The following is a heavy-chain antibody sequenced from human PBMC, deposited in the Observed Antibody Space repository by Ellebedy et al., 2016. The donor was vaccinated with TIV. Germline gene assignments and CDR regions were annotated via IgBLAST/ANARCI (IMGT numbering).Heavy chain of an antibody. V-gene: IGHV3-53*01. J-gene: IGHJ6*02. CDR3: ARAPVEWLRGFYYYYGMDV. Sequence: GESLKISXAASGFTVSSNYMSWVRQAPGKGLEWVSVIYSGGSTYYADSVKGRFTISRDNSKNTLYLQMNSLRAEDTAVYYCARAPVEWLRGFYYYYGMDVWGQGTTVTVSS. D-gene: IGHD5-12*01. CDR2: IYSGGST. CDR1: GFTVSSNY.